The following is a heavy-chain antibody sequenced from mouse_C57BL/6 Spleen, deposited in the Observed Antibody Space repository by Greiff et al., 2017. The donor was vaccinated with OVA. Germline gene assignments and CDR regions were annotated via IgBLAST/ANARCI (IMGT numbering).Heavy chain of an antibody. D-gene: IGHD2-4*01. CDR1: GYTFTSYG. Sequence: VQLVESGAELARPGASVKLSCKASGYTFTSYGISWVKQRTGQGLEWIGEIYPRSGNTYYNEKFKGKATLTADKSSSTAYMELRSLTSEDSAVYFCARERDYDYDWYFDVWGTGTTVTVPS. CDR3: ARERDYDYDWYFDV. V-gene: IGHV1-81*01. J-gene: IGHJ1*03. CDR2: IYPRSGNT.